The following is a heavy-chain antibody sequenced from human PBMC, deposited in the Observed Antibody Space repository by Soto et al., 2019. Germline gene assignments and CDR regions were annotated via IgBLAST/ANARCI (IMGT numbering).Heavy chain of an antibody. J-gene: IGHJ4*02. D-gene: IGHD3-22*01. V-gene: IGHV3-15*07. Sequence: PGGSLRLSCAASGFTFSNAWMNWVRQAPGKGLEWVGRIKSKTDGGTTDYAAPVKGRFTISRDDSKNTLYLQMNSLKTEDTAVYYCTTDLYYYDSSGYPTPFDYWGQGTLVTVSS. CDR3: TTDLYYYDSSGYPTPFDY. CDR1: GFTFSNAW. CDR2: IKSKTDGGTT.